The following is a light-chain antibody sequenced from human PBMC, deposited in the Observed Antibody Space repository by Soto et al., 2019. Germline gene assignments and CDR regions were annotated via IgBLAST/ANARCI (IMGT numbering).Light chain of an antibody. Sequence: QSALTQPRSVSGSPGQSVTISCTGTSSDVGGYNYVSWYQQHPGIAPKLMIYDVTKRPSGVPDHFSGSKSGNTASLTISGLQAEDEADYYCFSYTGSSRVVFGGGTKLTVL. V-gene: IGLV2-11*01. CDR2: DVT. CDR3: FSYTGSSRVV. CDR1: SSDVGGYNY. J-gene: IGLJ2*01.